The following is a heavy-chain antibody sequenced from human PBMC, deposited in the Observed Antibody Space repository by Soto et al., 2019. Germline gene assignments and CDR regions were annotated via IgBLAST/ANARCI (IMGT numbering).Heavy chain of an antibody. D-gene: IGHD2-15*01. CDR1: GFTFSDHY. J-gene: IGHJ6*02. CDR2: TRNQANSYTT. Sequence: EVQLVESGGGLVQPGGSLRLSCAASGFTFSDHYMDWVRQAPGKGLEWVGRTRNQANSYTTEYAASVKGRFAISRDDSKNSLYLQMNSLKTEDTAVYYCAREHRSGPCYYGMDVWGQGTTVTVSS. CDR3: AREHRSGPCYYGMDV. V-gene: IGHV3-72*01.